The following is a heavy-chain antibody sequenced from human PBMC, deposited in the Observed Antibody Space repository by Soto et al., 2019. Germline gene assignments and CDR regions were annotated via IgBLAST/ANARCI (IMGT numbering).Heavy chain of an antibody. CDR1: GFRLSNYA. D-gene: IGHD4-17*01. V-gene: IGHV3-23*01. CDR2: ISGSGGST. J-gene: IGHJ6*02. Sequence: GGSLRVSCAASGFRLSNYAISWVRKSPVKVLEWVSSISGSGGSTYYADSVKVRFTISRDNSKSTLYLQMNSLRAEDTAVYYCPTYSGHYERYGVYSGMDVWGQGTTVTVSS. CDR3: PTYSGHYERYGVYSGMDV.